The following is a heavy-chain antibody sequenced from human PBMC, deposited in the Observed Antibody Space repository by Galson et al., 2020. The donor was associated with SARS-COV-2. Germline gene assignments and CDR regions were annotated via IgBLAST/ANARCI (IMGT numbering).Heavy chain of an antibody. D-gene: IGHD3-9*01. Sequence: SETLSLTCTVSGGPISSGSYYRSWLRQPARKGLEWIGRIYTSGSTNYNPPLKSRVTISVDTSNNQFSLKLSSVTAADTAVYYCARHRHGRRTARYYDILTGYYAHGWFDPWGQGTLVTVSS. CDR1: GGPISSGSYY. CDR2: IYTSGST. CDR3: ARHRHGRRTARYYDILTGYYAHGWFDP. J-gene: IGHJ5*02. V-gene: IGHV4-61*02.